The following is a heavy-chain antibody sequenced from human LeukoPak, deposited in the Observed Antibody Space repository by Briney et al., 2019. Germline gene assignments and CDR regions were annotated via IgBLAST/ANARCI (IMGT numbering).Heavy chain of an antibody. CDR2: VSQSGTT. D-gene: IGHD4-17*01. CDR1: GGSISSSSYY. Sequence: SETLSLTCTVSGGSISSSSYYWGWIRQPPGKGLEWIGSVSQSGTTYYNPSLKSRVTIFVDTSNNQFSLNLNSVTAADTAVYYCARDWGFGDSEDWFAPWGPGTLVTVSS. CDR3: ARDWGFGDSEDWFAP. J-gene: IGHJ5*02. V-gene: IGHV4-39*07.